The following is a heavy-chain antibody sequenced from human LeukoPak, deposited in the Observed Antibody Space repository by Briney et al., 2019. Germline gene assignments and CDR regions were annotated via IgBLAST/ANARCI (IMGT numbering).Heavy chain of an antibody. CDR1: GGSFSGYY. J-gene: IGHJ4*02. V-gene: IGHV4-34*01. CDR3: ARGRITMIY. D-gene: IGHD3-22*01. CDR2: INHSGST. Sequence: SETLSLTCAVYGGSFSGYYWSWIRQPPGKGLEWIGEINHSGSTNYNPSLKSRVTISVDTSKNQFSLKLSSVTAADTAMYYCARGRITMIYWGQGTLVTVSS.